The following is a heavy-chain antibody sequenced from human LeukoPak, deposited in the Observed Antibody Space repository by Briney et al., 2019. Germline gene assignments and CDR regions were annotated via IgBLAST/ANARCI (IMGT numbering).Heavy chain of an antibody. Sequence: SETLSLTCTVSGGSISSSIYYWGWIRQPPGKGLEWIGNIYYSGVTYYNPSLKSRVTISVDTSKNQFSLKLSSVTAADTAVYYCARFVTGDGAFDIWGQGTMVTVSS. CDR3: ARFVTGDGAFDI. J-gene: IGHJ3*02. CDR2: IYYSGVT. V-gene: IGHV4-39*01. D-gene: IGHD7-27*01. CDR1: GGSISSSIYY.